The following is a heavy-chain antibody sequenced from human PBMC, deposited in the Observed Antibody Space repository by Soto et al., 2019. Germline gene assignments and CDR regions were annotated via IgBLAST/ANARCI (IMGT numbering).Heavy chain of an antibody. J-gene: IGHJ6*02. D-gene: IGHD2-2*01. CDR3: ARPANAVVGRRNYYYGMDV. V-gene: IGHV3-30-3*01. Sequence: GGSLRLSCAASGFTFSSYAMHWVRQAPGKGLEWVAVISYDGNNKYYADSVKGRFTISRDSSKNTLYLQMNSLRAEDTALYYCARPANAVVGRRNYYYGMDVWGQGTTVTVSS. CDR2: ISYDGNNK. CDR1: GFTFSSYA.